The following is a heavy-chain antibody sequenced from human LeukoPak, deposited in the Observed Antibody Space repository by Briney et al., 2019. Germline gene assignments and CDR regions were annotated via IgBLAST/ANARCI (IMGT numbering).Heavy chain of an antibody. Sequence: PGGSLRLSCAASGFTVSNNYMSWVRQAPGKGLEWVSIIYSGGSTYYADSVKGRFTISRDNSKNTLHLQMKSLRAEDTAVYYCARHWNPYYYGLDVWGQGTTITVSS. CDR2: IYSGGST. J-gene: IGHJ6*02. CDR1: GFTVSNNY. CDR3: ARHWNPYYYGLDV. V-gene: IGHV3-66*04. D-gene: IGHD1-1*01.